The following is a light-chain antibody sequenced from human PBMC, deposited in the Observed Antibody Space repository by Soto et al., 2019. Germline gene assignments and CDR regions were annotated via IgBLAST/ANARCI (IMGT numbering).Light chain of an antibody. Sequence: SYELTQPPSVSVAPEKTATITCGGNNIGNKRVHWYRQKPGQAPVLGISYDSDRPSGIPERFSGSNSGNTATLTISRVEDGDEADYYCQVWDIMTDNYVFGPGTKVTVL. CDR1: NIGNKR. V-gene: IGLV3-21*04. CDR3: QVWDIMTDNYV. CDR2: YDS. J-gene: IGLJ1*01.